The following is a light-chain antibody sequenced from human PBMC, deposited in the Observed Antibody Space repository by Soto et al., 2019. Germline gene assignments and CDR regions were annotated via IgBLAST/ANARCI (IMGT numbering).Light chain of an antibody. V-gene: IGLV2-23*02. CDR3: CPYAGSITYV. Sequence: QSVLTRPASVSGAPGQSITISCTGTSSDVGSDNLVSWYQQHPGKAPKFIIYEVSQRPAGVSYRFSGSKSGNTAYLTISGLQAEDEADYYCCPYAGSITYVFGTGTKVTVL. J-gene: IGLJ1*01. CDR1: SSDVGSDNL. CDR2: EVS.